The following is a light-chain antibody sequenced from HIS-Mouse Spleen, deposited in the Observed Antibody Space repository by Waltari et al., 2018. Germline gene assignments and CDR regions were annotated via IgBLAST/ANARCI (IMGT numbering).Light chain of an antibody. V-gene: IGLV2-14*03. Sequence: QSALTQPASVSGSPGQSIPISSPGTSSDVGGSNYVSWYQQHPGKAPKLMIYDVSNRPSGVSNRFSGSKSGNTASLTISGLQAEDEADYYCSSYTSSSFNVVFGGGTKLTVL. CDR2: DVS. J-gene: IGLJ2*01. CDR1: SSDVGGSNY. CDR3: SSYTSSSFNVV.